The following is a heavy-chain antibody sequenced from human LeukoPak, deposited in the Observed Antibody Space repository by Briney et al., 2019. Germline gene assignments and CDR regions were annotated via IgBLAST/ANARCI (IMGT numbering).Heavy chain of an antibody. V-gene: IGHV1-2*02. CDR2: INPVSGDT. D-gene: IGHD3-22*01. CDR3: ARGKSYYYDSSGYYYLDY. CDR1: GYTFTGYY. Sequence: GASVKVSCKASGYTFTGYYMHWVRQAPGPGLEWMGWINPVSGDTKYAQKFQDRVTMTRGTSISTGYMELNRLRSDDTAVYYCARGKSYYYDSSGYYYLDYWGQGTPVIVSS. J-gene: IGHJ4*02.